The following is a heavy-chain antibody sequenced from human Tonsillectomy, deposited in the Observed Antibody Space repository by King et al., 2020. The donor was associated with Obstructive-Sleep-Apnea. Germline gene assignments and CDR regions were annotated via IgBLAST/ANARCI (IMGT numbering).Heavy chain of an antibody. J-gene: IGHJ6*02. CDR2: INWNGGKV. Sequence: VQLVESGGGLVQPGRSLRLSCSASGFTVDDYAMHWVRQAPGKGLEWVSGINWNGGKVGYAESVKGRFTISRDNAKSSLYLQMNSLRAEDTALYYCAKDLNTLKRGFSADYYGMDVWGHGPTVTVSS. CDR3: AKDLNTLKRGFSADYYGMDV. D-gene: IGHD2/OR15-2a*01. V-gene: IGHV3-9*01. CDR1: GFTVDDYA.